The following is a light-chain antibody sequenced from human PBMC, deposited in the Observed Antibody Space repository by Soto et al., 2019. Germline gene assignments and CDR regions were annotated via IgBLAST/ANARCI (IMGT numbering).Light chain of an antibody. CDR2: DVT. Sequence: QSALTQPRSVSGSPGQSVTISCTGDVGDSNSVSWYQQYPGKAPKLIIYDVTQRPSGVPDRFSGFKFGNTASLTISGLQPEDEADYHCCSYVGGYTFVLFGGGTKLTVL. J-gene: IGLJ3*02. CDR3: CSYVGGYTFVL. V-gene: IGLV2-11*01. CDR1: DVGDSNS.